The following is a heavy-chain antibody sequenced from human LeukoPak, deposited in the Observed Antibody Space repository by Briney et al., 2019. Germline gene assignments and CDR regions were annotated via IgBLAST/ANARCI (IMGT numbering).Heavy chain of an antibody. V-gene: IGHV1-2*02. CDR1: GYTFTDYN. J-gene: IGHJ4*02. D-gene: IGHD4-17*01. CDR2: INPNSGGT. CDR3: ARGGHDYGAY. Sequence: ASVKVSCKASGYTFTDYNIHWVRQAPGQGLEWMGWINPNSGGTDFVQKFQGRVTVTRDTSITTAYMEVSRLTSDDTAIYYCARGGHDYGAYWGQGTLVTVSS.